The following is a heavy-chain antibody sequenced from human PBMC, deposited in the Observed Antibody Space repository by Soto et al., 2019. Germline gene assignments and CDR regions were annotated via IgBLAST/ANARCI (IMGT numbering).Heavy chain of an antibody. CDR3: AKFMVGPSYYYGMDV. V-gene: IGHV3-30*18. Sequence: GGSLRLSCAASGFTFSSYGMHWVRQAPGKGLEWVAVISYDGSNKYYADSVKGRFTISRDNSKNTLYLQMNSLRAEDTAVYYCAKFMVGPSYYYGMDVWGQGTTVTVSS. J-gene: IGHJ6*02. CDR1: GFTFSSYG. D-gene: IGHD3-10*01. CDR2: ISYDGSNK.